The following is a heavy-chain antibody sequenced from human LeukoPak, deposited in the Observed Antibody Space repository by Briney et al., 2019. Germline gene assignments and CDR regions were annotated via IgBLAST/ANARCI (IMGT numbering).Heavy chain of an antibody. Sequence: ASVKVSCKTSGYTFTKYGISWVRQAPGQGLEWMGWISANSGNTNYVQKLQDRLTMTRDTSTTTAYMELRSLRYDDTATYYCAVGGVGGLQNFDFWGQGTLVTVSS. CDR2: ISANSGNT. CDR3: AVGGVGGLQNFDF. CDR1: GYTFTKYG. V-gene: IGHV1-18*01. J-gene: IGHJ5*01. D-gene: IGHD1-26*01.